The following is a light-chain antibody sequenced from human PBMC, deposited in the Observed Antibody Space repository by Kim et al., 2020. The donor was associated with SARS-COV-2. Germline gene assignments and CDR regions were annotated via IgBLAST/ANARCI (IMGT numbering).Light chain of an antibody. CDR2: RDI. J-gene: IGLJ3*02. CDR3: QVWDISTWV. CDR1: NIGSKN. V-gene: IGLV3-9*01. Sequence: SYELTQPLSVSVALGQTARITCGGNNIGSKNVHWYQQKPGQAPVLVIYRDINRPSGIPERFSGSNSGNTATLTISRAQAGDAADYYCQVWDISTWVFGGG.